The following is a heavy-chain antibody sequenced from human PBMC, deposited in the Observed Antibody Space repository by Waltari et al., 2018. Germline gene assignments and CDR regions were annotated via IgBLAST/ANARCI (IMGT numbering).Heavy chain of an antibody. V-gene: IGHV3-23*04. CDR3: AKALVAVAGTSASWFDP. CDR2: ISGSGGST. J-gene: IGHJ5*02. Sequence: EVQLVESGGGLVQPGGSLRLSCAASGFTFSSYAMSWVRQAPGKGLEWVSAISGSGGSTYYADSVKGRFTISRDNSKNTLYLQMNSLRAEDTAVYYCAKALVAVAGTSASWFDPWGQGTLVTVSS. CDR1: GFTFSSYA. D-gene: IGHD6-19*01.